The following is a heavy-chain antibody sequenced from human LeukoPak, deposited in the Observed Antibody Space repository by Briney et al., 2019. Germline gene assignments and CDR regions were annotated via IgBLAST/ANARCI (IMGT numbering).Heavy chain of an antibody. CDR2: XSGSGDAT. CDR1: XFXXXNXX. D-gene: IGHD2-21*01. V-gene: IGHV3-23*01. Sequence: CAAXXFXXXNXXMSWVXQXPXXGXXXXXXXSGSGDATKYADSVKGQFTISRDNFKNTVSLQMINLRAEDTAVYFCAKSDCGSDGCKLLNYWGQGILVTVSS. CDR3: AKSDCGSDGCKLLNY. J-gene: IGHJ4*02.